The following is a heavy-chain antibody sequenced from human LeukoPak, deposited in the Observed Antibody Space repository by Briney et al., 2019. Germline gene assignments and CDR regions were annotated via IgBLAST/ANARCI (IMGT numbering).Heavy chain of an antibody. Sequence: AESLTPSCPASGPTFSSFWMSWVRQAPGEGLEWEGYIKPDGSERYYVDSVKARFTISRDNAKNSLFLQMNNLRAEDTAVYYCARDGDSSGYYYSYGYWGQGTLVTVSS. D-gene: IGHD3-22*01. CDR2: IKPDGSER. CDR3: ARDGDSSGYYYSYGY. V-gene: IGHV3-7*01. J-gene: IGHJ4*02. CDR1: GPTFSSFW.